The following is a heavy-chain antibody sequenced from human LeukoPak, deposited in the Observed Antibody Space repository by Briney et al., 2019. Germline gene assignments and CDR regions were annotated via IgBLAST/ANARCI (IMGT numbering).Heavy chain of an antibody. D-gene: IGHD6-13*01. V-gene: IGHV3-43*02. CDR3: AKCVYSNIYYWFDP. J-gene: IGHJ5*02. CDR2: ITGNGVST. CDR1: GFTFGCYA. Sequence: GSLRLSFAAPGFTFGCYAMHWVRQAPGEGLGWVFFITGNGVSTYYADSVKGRFTISRDNSKNSLYLQMNSLRTEDTALYYCAKCVYSNIYYWFDPWGQGTLVSVSS.